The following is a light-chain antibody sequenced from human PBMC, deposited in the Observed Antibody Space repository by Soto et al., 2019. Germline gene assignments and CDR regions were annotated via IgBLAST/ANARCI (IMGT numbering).Light chain of an antibody. CDR2: KAS. J-gene: IGKJ1*01. CDR3: QQYDRYPLT. CDR1: QSISIW. Sequence: EIEMTQSPSTLSVSVGDRVTITCRASQSISIWLAWYQQTPGRAPKFLIYKASDLENGIPARFSGSGSGTEFALTISSLQSDDFATYYCQQYDRYPLTFGQGTKVDIK. V-gene: IGKV1-5*03.